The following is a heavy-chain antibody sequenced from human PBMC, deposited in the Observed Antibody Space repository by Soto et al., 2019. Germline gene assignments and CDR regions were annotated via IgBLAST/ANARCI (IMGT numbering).Heavy chain of an antibody. CDR2: ISGSGGST. V-gene: IGHV3-23*01. CDR3: AKVTLWFGGGPLDY. CDR1: GFTFSSYA. J-gene: IGHJ4*02. D-gene: IGHD3-10*01. Sequence: PGGSLRLSCAASGFTFSSYAMSWVRQAPGKGLEWVSAISGSGGSTYYADSVKGRFTISRDNSKNTLYLQMNSLRAEDTAVYYCAKVTLWFGGGPLDYWGQGTLVTVSS.